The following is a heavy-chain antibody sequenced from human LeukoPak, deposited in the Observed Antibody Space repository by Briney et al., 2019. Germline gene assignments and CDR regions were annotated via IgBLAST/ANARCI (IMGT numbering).Heavy chain of an antibody. CDR1: GFTFSGSA. Sequence: GGSLRLSCAASGFTFSGSAMHWVRQASGKGLEWVGRIRSKASSYATAYAASVKGRFTISRDDSKNTAYLQMNSLKTEDTAVYYCTVNYCSGATCYMYWGQGTLVTVSS. J-gene: IGHJ4*02. CDR2: IRSKASSYAT. D-gene: IGHD2-15*01. V-gene: IGHV3-73*01. CDR3: TVNYCSGATCYMY.